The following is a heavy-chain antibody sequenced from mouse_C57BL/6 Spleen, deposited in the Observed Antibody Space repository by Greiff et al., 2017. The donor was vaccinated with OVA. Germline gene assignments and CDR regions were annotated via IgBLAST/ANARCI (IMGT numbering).Heavy chain of an antibody. CDR1: GFTFSDYG. Sequence: EVQGVESGGGLVKPGGSLKLSCAASGFTFSDYGMHWVRQAPEKGLEWVAYISSGSSTIYYADTVKGRFTISRDNAKNTLFLQMTSLRSEDTAMYYCARWRNYYGSSYYFDYWGQGTTLTVSS. D-gene: IGHD1-1*01. CDR3: ARWRNYYGSSYYFDY. V-gene: IGHV5-17*01. CDR2: ISSGSSTI. J-gene: IGHJ2*01.